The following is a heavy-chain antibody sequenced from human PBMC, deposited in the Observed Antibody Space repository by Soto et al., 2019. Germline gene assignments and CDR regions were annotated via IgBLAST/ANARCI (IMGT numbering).Heavy chain of an antibody. CDR3: ANFMITCGGVIAPGDY. D-gene: IGHD3-16*02. Sequence: EVQLLESGGGLVQPGGSLRLSCAASGFTFSSYAMSWVRQAPGKGLEWVSAISGSGGSTYYADSVKGRFTISRDNSKNTMYLQTNSLRAEDTAVYYCANFMITCGGVIAPGDYWGQGTLVTVSS. V-gene: IGHV3-23*01. CDR1: GFTFSSYA. J-gene: IGHJ4*02. CDR2: ISGSGGST.